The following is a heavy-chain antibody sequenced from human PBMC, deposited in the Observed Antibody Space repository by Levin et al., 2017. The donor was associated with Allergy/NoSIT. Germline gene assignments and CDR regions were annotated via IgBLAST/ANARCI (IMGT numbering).Heavy chain of an antibody. D-gene: IGHD4-17*01. J-gene: IGHJ4*02. V-gene: IGHV3-48*01. Sequence: PGESLKISCAASGFTFSSYSMNWVRQAPGKGLEWVSYISSSSSTIYYADSVKGRFTISRDNAKNSLYLQMNSLRGEDTAVYHCARPGTTEPLGYWGQGTLVTVSS. CDR2: ISSSSSTI. CDR1: GFTFSSYS. CDR3: ARPGTTEPLGY.